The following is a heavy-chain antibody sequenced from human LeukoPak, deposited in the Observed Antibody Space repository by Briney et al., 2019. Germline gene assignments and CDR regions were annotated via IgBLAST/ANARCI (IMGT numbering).Heavy chain of an antibody. CDR2: ISAYNGNT. D-gene: IGHD2-2*01. CDR3: ARDHCSSTSCYYNWFDP. CDR1: GYTSTSYG. J-gene: IGHJ5*02. Sequence: ASVKVSCKASGYTSTSYGISWVRQAPGQGLEWMGWISAYNGNTNYAQKLQGRVTMTTDTSTSTAYMELRSLRSDDTAVYYCARDHCSSTSCYYNWFDPWGQGTLVTVSS. V-gene: IGHV1-18*01.